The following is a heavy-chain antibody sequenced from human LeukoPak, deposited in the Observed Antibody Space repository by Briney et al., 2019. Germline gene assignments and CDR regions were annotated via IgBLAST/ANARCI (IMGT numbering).Heavy chain of an antibody. CDR2: ISSSSSYT. Sequence: GGSLRLSCAASGFTFSSYSMTWVRQAPGKGLEWVSSISSSSSYTYYADSVRGRFTISRDNAKNSLYLQMNSLRAEDTAVYYCASDRVVPAAPYAFDIWGQGTMVTVPS. V-gene: IGHV3-21*01. J-gene: IGHJ3*02. D-gene: IGHD2-2*01. CDR1: GFTFSSYS. CDR3: ASDRVVPAAPYAFDI.